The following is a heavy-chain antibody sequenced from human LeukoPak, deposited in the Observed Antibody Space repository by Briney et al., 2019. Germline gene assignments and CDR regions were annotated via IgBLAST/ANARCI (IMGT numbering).Heavy chain of an antibody. CDR2: ISYDGSNK. V-gene: IGHV3-30*03. J-gene: IGHJ4*02. D-gene: IGHD6-6*01. CDR3: ASERRPYSSSQRIKDY. Sequence: PGRSLRISCAATGFTFSSYGMHWVRQAPGKGLEWVAVISYDGSNKYYADSVKGRFTISRDNAKNSLYLQMNSLRAEDTAVYYCASERRPYSSSQRIKDYWGQGTLVTVSS. CDR1: GFTFSSYG.